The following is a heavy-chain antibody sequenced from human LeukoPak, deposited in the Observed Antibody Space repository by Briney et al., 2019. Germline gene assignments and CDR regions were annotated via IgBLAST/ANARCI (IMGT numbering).Heavy chain of an antibody. V-gene: IGHV3-9*01. D-gene: IGHD3-16*01. J-gene: IGHJ4*02. CDR3: ANTNPNGGIFDY. CDR1: GFTFDDYA. Sequence: PGRSLRLSCAASGFTFDDYAMHWVRQAPGKGLEWASGISWNSGSIGYADSVKGRFTISRDNSKNTLYLQMNSLRAEDTAVYYCANTNPNGGIFDYWGQGTLVTVSS. CDR2: ISWNSGSI.